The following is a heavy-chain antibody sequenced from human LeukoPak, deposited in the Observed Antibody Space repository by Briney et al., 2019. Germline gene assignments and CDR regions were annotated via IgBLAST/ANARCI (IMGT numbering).Heavy chain of an antibody. D-gene: IGHD5-24*01. CDR1: GGTFSSYA. CDR2: IIPILGIA. J-gene: IGHJ6*02. CDR3: ARDSLPWDDGSYYGMDV. Sequence: GASVKVSCKASGGTFSSYAISWVRQAPGQGLEWMGRIIPILGIANYAQKFQGRVTITADKSTSTAYMELSSLRSEDTAVYYCARDSLPWDDGSYYGMDVWGQGTTVTVSS. V-gene: IGHV1-69*04.